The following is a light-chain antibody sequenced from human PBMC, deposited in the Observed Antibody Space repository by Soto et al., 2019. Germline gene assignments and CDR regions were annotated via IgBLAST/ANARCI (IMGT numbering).Light chain of an antibody. CDR1: SSDVGAYKY. CDR3: TSYTGNDAQV. J-gene: IGLJ1*01. V-gene: IGLV2-14*01. CDR2: EVS. Sequence: HSALAQPASVSGSPGQSITISCTGTSSDVGAYKYVSWYQQHPGKAPKLMIYEVSNRPSGVSNRFSGSKSGNTASVTISGLQAEDEADYYWTSYTGNDAQVFGGGTKVTV.